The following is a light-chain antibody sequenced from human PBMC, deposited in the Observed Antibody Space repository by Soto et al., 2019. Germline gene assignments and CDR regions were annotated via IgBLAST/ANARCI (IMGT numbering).Light chain of an antibody. V-gene: IGLV1-44*01. CDR2: SNS. CDR1: SSNIGSNI. Sequence: QSVLTQPPSVSGTPGQRVSISRSGSSSNIGSNIVNWYQQLPGTAPKLLIYSNSQWPSGVPDRFSGSKSGTSASLAIRGLQSEDEADYYCAAWDDSLNAWVFGGGTKLTVL. CDR3: AAWDDSLNAWV. J-gene: IGLJ3*02.